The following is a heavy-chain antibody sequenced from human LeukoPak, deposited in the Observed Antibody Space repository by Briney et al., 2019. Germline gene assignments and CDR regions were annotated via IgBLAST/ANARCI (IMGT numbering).Heavy chain of an antibody. CDR1: GYTFTSYG. CDR2: ISAYSGNT. V-gene: IGHV1-18*01. Sequence: ASVKVSCKASGYTFTSYGISWVRQAPGQGLEWMGWISAYSGNTNYAQKLQGRVTMTTDTSTSTAYMELRSLRSDDTAVYYCARDGYSSSYYYYGMDVWGQGTTVTVSS. D-gene: IGHD6-13*01. J-gene: IGHJ6*02. CDR3: ARDGYSSSYYYYGMDV.